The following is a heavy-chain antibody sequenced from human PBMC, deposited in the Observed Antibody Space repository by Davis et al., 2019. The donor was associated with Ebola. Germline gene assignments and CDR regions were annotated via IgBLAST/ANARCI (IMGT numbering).Heavy chain of an antibody. V-gene: IGHV6-1*01. CDR1: GDSVSSNSAA. D-gene: IGHD1-26*01. J-gene: IGHJ5*02. Sequence: SQTLSLTCAISGDSVSSNSAAWNWIRQSPSRGLEWLGRTYYRSKWYNDYAVSVKSRITINPDTSKNQFSLKLSSVTAADTAVYYCARVVGATSSVWFDPWGQGTLVTVSS. CDR3: ARVVGATSSVWFDP. CDR2: TYYRSKWYN.